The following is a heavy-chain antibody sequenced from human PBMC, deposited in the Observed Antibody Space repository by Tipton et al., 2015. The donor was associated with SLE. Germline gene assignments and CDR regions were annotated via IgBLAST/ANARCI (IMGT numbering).Heavy chain of an antibody. CDR1: EFILSSYA. Sequence: QSGPEVKKSGASVKISRKASEFILSSYAIHWMRQAPGQGLEWMGRINGVNGHAEYAQKFQGRVTFTRDSSANTAYMELSSLTSEDTSIYFCARSFDTVIGWLDPWGQGTLVSVSS. CDR2: INGVNGHA. CDR3: ARSFDTVIGWLDP. J-gene: IGHJ5*02. V-gene: IGHV1-3*01. D-gene: IGHD4-17*01.